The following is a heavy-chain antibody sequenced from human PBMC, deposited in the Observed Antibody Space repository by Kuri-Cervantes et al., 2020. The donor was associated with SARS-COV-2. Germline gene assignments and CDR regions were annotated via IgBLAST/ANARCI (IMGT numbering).Heavy chain of an antibody. CDR1: GFTFDDYG. CDR3: AKDALGGGFDP. V-gene: IGHV3-20*04. D-gene: IGHD3-3*01. J-gene: IGHJ5*02. Sequence: ETLSLTCAASGFTFDDYGMSWVRQAPWKGLEWVSGINWNGGSTGYADSVKGRFTISRDNSKNTLYLQMNSLRAEDTAVYYCAKDALGGGFDPWGQGTLVTVSS. CDR2: INWNGGST.